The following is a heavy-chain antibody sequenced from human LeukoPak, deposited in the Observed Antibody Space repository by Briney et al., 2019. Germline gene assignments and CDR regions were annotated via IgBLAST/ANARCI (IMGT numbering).Heavy chain of an antibody. V-gene: IGHV3-23*01. CDR3: AKRGVVIRVFLVGFHKEAYYFDS. CDR1: GFTVSSNY. D-gene: IGHD3-10*01. CDR2: ISDSGGRT. Sequence: PGGSLRLSCAASGFTVSSNYMSWVRQAPGKGLEWVAGISDSGGRTNYADSVKGRFTISRDNPKNTLYLQMNSLRPEDTAVYFCAKRGVVIRVFLVGFHKEAYYFDSWGQGALVTVSS. J-gene: IGHJ4*02.